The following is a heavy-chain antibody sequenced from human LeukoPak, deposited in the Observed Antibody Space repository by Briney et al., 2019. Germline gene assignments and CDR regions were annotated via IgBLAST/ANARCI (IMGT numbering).Heavy chain of an antibody. CDR2: MNPNSGNT. D-gene: IGHD3-3*01. V-gene: IGHV1-8*01. CDR3: ARVYYDFRSGYCMDV. Sequence: GASVKVSCKASGYTFTSYDINWVRQATGQGREWMGWMNPNSGNTGYAQKFQGRVTMTRNTSISTAYMELSSLRSEDTAVYYCARVYYDFRSGYCMDVWGKGTTVTVSS. J-gene: IGHJ6*03. CDR1: GYTFTSYD.